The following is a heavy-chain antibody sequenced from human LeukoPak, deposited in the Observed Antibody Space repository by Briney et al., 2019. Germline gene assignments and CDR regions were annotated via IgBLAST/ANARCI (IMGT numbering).Heavy chain of an antibody. D-gene: IGHD7-27*01. Sequence: PGGSLRLSCAASGFTFSSYSMNWVRQAPGKGLEWVSSISSSSSYIYYADSVKGRFTISRDNAKNSLYLQMNSLRAEDTAVYYCAAVLGMRYYFDYWAQGTLVTVSS. CDR2: ISSSSSYI. V-gene: IGHV3-21*01. J-gene: IGHJ4*02. CDR1: GFTFSSYS. CDR3: AAVLGMRYYFDY.